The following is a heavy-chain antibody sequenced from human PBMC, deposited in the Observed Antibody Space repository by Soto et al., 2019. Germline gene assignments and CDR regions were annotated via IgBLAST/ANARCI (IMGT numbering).Heavy chain of an antibody. J-gene: IGHJ5*02. CDR1: GGSFISYS. V-gene: IGHV1-69*02. Sequence: GASVKVSCKASGGSFISYSFTWVRQAPGQGLEWMGRIIPIQNKANYALKFQDRVTITADRSTRTAYMELSSLRSEDTAVYYCARRRGIAARPWRAYNNWFDPWGQGTLVTVSS. D-gene: IGHD6-6*01. CDR3: ARRRGIAARPWRAYNNWFDP. CDR2: IIPIQNKA.